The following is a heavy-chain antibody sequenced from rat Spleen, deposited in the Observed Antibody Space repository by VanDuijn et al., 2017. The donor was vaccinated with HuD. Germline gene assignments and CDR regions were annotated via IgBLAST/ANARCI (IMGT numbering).Heavy chain of an antibody. CDR2: ISPTGGTT. J-gene: IGHJ3*01. Sequence: EVQLVESGGGLVQPGRSLKLSCAASGFSFSDYGMHWIRQAPTKGLEWVASISPTGGTTSYRDSVKGRFTISRDNAKSTLNLQMDSLRSEDTATYYCARPNYGYPFAYWGQGTLVTVSS. D-gene: IGHD1-11*01. V-gene: IGHV5-19*01. CDR1: GFSFSDYG. CDR3: ARPNYGYPFAY.